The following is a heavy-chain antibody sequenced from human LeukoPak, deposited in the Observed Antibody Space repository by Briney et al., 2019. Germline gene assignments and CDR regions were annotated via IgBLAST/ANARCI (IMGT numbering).Heavy chain of an antibody. J-gene: IGHJ4*02. V-gene: IGHV4-34*01. CDR1: GVSFSDYY. D-gene: IGHD3-10*01. CDR2: INHSGST. CDR3: ARGYGPKIDY. Sequence: SETLSLTCAVFGVSFSDYYWSWIRQPPGKGLEWIGEINHSGSTNYNPSLKSRVTISVDTSKNQFSLKLSSVTAADTAVYYCARGYGPKIDYWGQGTLVTVSS.